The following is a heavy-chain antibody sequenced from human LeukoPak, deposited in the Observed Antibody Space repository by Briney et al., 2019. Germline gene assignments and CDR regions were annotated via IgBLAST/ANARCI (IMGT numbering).Heavy chain of an antibody. V-gene: IGHV1-2*02. CDR1: GYSFTAAYN. Sequence: ASLKVSCKASGYSFTAAYNIHWLRQAPGQGPEFMGWINPNGGDTRYAQKFQGRVTVTRDTVISTAYMELNSLTSDDTAVYYCARDPRGTYDYWGQGTLVTVSS. CDR2: INPNGGDT. D-gene: IGHD5-12*01. CDR3: ARDPRGTYDY. J-gene: IGHJ4*02.